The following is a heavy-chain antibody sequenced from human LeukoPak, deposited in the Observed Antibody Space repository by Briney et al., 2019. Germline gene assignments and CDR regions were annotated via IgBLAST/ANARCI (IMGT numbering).Heavy chain of an antibody. Sequence: ASVKVSCKASGYTFTSYGISWARQAPGQGLEWMGWISAYNGNTNYAQKLQGRVTMTTDTSTSTAYMELRSLRSDDTAVYYCARKYIDTNWFDPWGQGTLVTVSS. CDR2: ISAYNGNT. CDR3: ARKYIDTNWFDP. V-gene: IGHV1-18*01. D-gene: IGHD6-6*01. J-gene: IGHJ5*02. CDR1: GYTFTSYG.